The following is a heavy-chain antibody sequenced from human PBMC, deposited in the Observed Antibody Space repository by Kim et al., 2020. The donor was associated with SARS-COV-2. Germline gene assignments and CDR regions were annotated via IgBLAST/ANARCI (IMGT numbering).Heavy chain of an antibody. V-gene: IGHV4-34*01. J-gene: IGHJ4*02. D-gene: IGHD1-1*01. CDR2: HSGST. Sequence: HSGSTKYHPSLKSRVTISVDTSKNQFSLKLSSVTAADTAVYYCARNTTDYWGQGTLVTVSS. CDR3: ARNTTDY.